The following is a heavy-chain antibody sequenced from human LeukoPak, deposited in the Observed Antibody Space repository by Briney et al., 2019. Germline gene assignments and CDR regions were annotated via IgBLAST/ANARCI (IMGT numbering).Heavy chain of an antibody. CDR3: AKDLNYGFDY. CDR1: GFIFRTYA. J-gene: IGHJ4*02. V-gene: IGHV3-23*01. D-gene: IGHD4-11*01. CDR2: LSGSGDKT. Sequence: GGSLRHSCAASGFIFRTYAMSWVRQAPGKGLEWVSALSGSGDKTFYADSVRGRFTISRDNSKNTLYLQMNSLRAEDTAVYYCAKDLNYGFDYWGQGTLVTVSS.